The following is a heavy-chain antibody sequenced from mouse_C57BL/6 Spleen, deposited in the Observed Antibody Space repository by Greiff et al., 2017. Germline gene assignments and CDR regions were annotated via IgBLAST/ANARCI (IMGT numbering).Heavy chain of an antibody. J-gene: IGHJ3*01. D-gene: IGHD1-1*01. CDR2: IDPSDSET. CDR1: GYTFTSYW. V-gene: IGHV1-52*01. Sequence: QLQQPGAELVRPGSSVKLSCKASGYTFTSYWMHWVKQRPIQGLEWIGNIDPSDSETHYNQKFKDKATLTVDKSSSTAYMQLSSLTSEDSAVYYCARSYYYGSSSFAYWGQGTLVTVSA. CDR3: ARSYYYGSSSFAY.